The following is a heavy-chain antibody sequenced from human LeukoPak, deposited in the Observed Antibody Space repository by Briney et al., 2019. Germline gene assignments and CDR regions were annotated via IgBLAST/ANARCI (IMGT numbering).Heavy chain of an antibody. D-gene: IGHD3-22*01. CDR3: ARGIVVVIPSVFDY. CDR1: GGSFRGYY. V-gene: IGHV4-34*01. J-gene: IGHJ4*02. Sequence: SETLSLTCAVYGGSFRGYYWSWIRQPPGKGLEWIGEINHSGSTNYNPSLKSRVTISVDTSKNQFSLKLSSVTAADTAVYYCARGIVVVIPSVFDYWGQGTLVTVSS. CDR2: INHSGST.